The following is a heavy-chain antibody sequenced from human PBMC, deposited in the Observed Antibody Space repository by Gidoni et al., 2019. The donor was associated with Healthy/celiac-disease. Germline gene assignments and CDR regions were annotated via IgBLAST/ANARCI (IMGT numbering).Heavy chain of an antibody. CDR2: ISSSSSYI. J-gene: IGHJ4*02. Sequence: EVQLVESGGGLVKPGGSLRRSCAASGFTFSSYSMNWVRQAPGKGLEWVSSISSSSSYIYYADSVKGRFTISRDNAKNSLYLQMNSLRAEDTAVYYCARDGCSGGSCYSFDYWGQGTLVTVSS. CDR3: ARDGCSGGSCYSFDY. D-gene: IGHD2-15*01. CDR1: GFTFSSYS. V-gene: IGHV3-21*01.